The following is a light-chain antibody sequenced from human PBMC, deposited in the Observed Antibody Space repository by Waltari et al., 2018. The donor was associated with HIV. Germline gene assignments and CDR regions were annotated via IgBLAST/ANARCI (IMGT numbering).Light chain of an antibody. CDR1: SLRSYY. J-gene: IGLJ3*02. Sequence: SSELTQDPAVSVALGHTFRITCQGDSLRSYYASWYQQKPGQAPVLVIYGKNNRPSGIPDRFSGSSSGNTASLTITGAQAEDEADYYCNSRDSSGNHWVFGGGTKLTVL. V-gene: IGLV3-19*01. CDR3: NSRDSSGNHWV. CDR2: GKN.